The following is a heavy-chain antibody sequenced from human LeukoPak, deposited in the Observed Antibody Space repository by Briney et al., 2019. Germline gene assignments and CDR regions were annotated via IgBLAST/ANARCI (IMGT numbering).Heavy chain of an antibody. CDR3: TRDGEYYYDSSGYLDY. CDR2: IRSKAYGGTT. CDR1: GFTFGDYA. V-gene: IGHV3-49*04. J-gene: IGHJ4*02. D-gene: IGHD3-22*01. Sequence: GGSLRLSCTASGFTFGDYAMSWVRQAPGKGLEWVGFIRSKAYGGTTEYAASVKGRFTISRDDSNSIIYLQMNSLKTDDTAVYYCTRDGEYYYDSSGYLDYWGQGTLVTVSS.